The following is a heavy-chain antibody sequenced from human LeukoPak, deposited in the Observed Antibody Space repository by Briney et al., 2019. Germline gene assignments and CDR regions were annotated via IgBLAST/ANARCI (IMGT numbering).Heavy chain of an antibody. CDR3: AIPGYYGSGSQYFDY. V-gene: IGHV5-51*01. D-gene: IGHD3-10*01. CDR1: GYSFTSYW. J-gene: IGHJ4*02. CDR2: IYPVDSDT. Sequence: GESLKISCKGSGYSFTSYWIGWVRQMPGKGLEWMGIIYPVDSDTRYSPSFQGQVTISADKSISTAYLQWSSLKASDTAIYYCAIPGYYGSGSQYFDYWGQGTLVTVSS.